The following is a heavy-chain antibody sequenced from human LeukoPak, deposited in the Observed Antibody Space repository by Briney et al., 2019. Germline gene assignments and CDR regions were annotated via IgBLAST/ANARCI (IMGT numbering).Heavy chain of an antibody. CDR1: GLSFGGDA. V-gene: IGHV3-49*04. D-gene: IGHD3-22*01. Sequence: GGSLRLSCRGSGLSFGGDAVSWVRQAPGKGLEWVGFIRNKVSGGTTEYVASVRGRFTISRDDSRSIAYLQMTRLKTEDTAVYYCTINYYNGSLYEDYWGQGTLVTVSS. J-gene: IGHJ4*02. CDR3: TINYYNGSLYEDY. CDR2: IRNKVSGGTT.